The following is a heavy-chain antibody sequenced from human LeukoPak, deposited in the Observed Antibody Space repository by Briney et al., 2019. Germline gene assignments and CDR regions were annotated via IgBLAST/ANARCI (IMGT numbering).Heavy chain of an antibody. CDR1: GFTFSDYY. D-gene: IGHD4-17*01. Sequence: GGSLRLSCAASGFTFSDYYMSWIRQAPGKGLEWVSSISSSSSYIYYADSVKGRFTISRDNAKNSLYLQMNSLRAEDTAVYYCARDPSTVTTFPFDYWGQGTLVTVSS. CDR2: ISSSSSYI. CDR3: ARDPSTVTTFPFDY. V-gene: IGHV3-11*06. J-gene: IGHJ4*02.